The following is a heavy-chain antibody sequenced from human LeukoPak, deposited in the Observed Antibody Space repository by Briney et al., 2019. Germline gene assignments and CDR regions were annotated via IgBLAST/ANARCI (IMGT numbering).Heavy chain of an antibody. V-gene: IGHV7-4-1*02. J-gene: IGHJ4*02. Sequence: ASVKVSCKTSGATINYIHWMRQAPGQGLEWMGWINTNTGNPTYAQGFTGRFVFSLDTSVSTAYLQISSLKAEDTAVYYCARESESGRLQNPFDYWGQGTLVTVSS. CDR3: ARESESGRLQNPFDY. CDR2: INTNTGNP. D-gene: IGHD2-8*02. CDR1: GATINY.